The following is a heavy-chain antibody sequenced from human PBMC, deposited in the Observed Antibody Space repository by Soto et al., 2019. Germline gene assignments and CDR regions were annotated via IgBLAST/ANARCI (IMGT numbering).Heavy chain of an antibody. V-gene: IGHV2-5*02. CDR1: GFSLTTSGVG. D-gene: IGHD3-3*01. Sequence: QITLNESGPTQVKPRQTLTLTCTFSGFSLTTSGVGVGWIRQSPGKAPEWLALIYWDDDKRYSPSRKSRLTTTKYTSKNQVVLTMSDLDPADTATYYCAHRVLRTVFGLVTTTAIYFDFWGQGTPVAVSS. CDR3: AHRVLRTVFGLVTTTAIYFDF. CDR2: IYWDDDK. J-gene: IGHJ4*02.